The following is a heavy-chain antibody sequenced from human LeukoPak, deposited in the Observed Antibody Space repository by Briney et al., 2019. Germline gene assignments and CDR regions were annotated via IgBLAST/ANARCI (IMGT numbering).Heavy chain of an antibody. CDR1: GYTLTELS. J-gene: IGHJ4*02. D-gene: IGHD2-15*01. CDR2: FDPEDGET. CDR3: ARDRGCSGGSCRYWGGIGLGY. Sequence: ASVKVSCKVSGYTLTELSMHWVRQAPGKGLEWMGGFDPEDGETIYAQKFQGRVTMTEDTSTDTAYMELSSLRAEDTAVYYCARDRGCSGGSCRYWGGIGLGYWGQGTLVTVSS. V-gene: IGHV1-24*01.